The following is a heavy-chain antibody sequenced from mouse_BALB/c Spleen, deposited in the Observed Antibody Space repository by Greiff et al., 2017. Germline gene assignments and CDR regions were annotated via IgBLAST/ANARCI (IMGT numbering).Heavy chain of an antibody. D-gene: IGHD2-1*01. V-gene: IGHV5-9-3*01. CDR3: GRQEGNSFAY. Sequence: EVQLVESGGGLVKPGGSLKLSCAASGFTFSSYAMSWVRQTPEKRLEWVATISSGGSYTYYPDSVKGRFTISRDNAKNTLYLQMSSLRSEDTAMYCCGRQEGNSFAYWGQGTLVTVSA. CDR2: ISSGGSYT. CDR1: GFTFSSYA. J-gene: IGHJ3*01.